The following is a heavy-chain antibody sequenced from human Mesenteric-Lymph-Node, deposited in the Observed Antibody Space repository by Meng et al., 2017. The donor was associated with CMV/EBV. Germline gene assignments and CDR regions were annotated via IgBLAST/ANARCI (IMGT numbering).Heavy chain of an antibody. D-gene: IGHD3-10*01. V-gene: IGHV1-69*13. Sequence: SVKVSCKASGGTFSNYAITWVRQAPGQGLEWMGGVTPMFGTVNYAQKFQGRVTITADESTSTAFMDLSSLRSDDTAVYYCGASLNYYGSCSYYFPLDYWGQGTLVTVSS. CDR3: GASLNYYGSCSYYFPLDY. CDR2: VTPMFGTV. CDR1: GGTFSNYA. J-gene: IGHJ4*01.